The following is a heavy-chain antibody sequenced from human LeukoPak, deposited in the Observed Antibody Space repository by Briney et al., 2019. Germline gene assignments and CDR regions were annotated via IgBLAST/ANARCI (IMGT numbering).Heavy chain of an antibody. CDR2: IWYDGSNK. J-gene: IGHJ4*02. CDR1: GFTFSSYG. CDR3: ARDPAPDSGSYSIVPRDDHFDY. V-gene: IGHV3-33*01. Sequence: GRSLRLSCAASGFTFSSYGMHWVRQAPGKGLEWVAVIWYDGSNKYYADSVKGRFTISRDNSKNALYLQMNSLRAEDTAVYYCARDPAPDSGSYSIVPRDDHFDYWGQGTLVTVSS. D-gene: IGHD1-26*01.